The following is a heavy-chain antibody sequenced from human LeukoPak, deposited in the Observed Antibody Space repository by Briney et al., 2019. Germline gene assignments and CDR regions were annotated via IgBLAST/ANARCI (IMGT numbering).Heavy chain of an antibody. CDR2: INHSGST. D-gene: IGHD6-19*01. CDR1: GGSFSGYY. Sequence: SETLSLTCAVYGGSFSGYYWSWLRQPPGKGLEWIGEINHSGSTNYNPSLKSRVTISVDTSKNQFSLKLSSVTAADTAVYYCARGRSSSGYDYWGQGTLVTVSS. J-gene: IGHJ4*02. V-gene: IGHV4-34*01. CDR3: ARGRSSSGYDY.